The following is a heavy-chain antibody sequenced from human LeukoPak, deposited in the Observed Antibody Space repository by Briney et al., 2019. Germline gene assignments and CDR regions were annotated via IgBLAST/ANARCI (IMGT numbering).Heavy chain of an antibody. D-gene: IGHD2-2*01. Sequence: GGSLRLSCAASGFTFSSYWMSWVRQAPGKGLEWVANIKQDGSEKYYVGSVKGRFTISRDNAKNSLYLQMNSLRAEDTAVYYCARAGRGCSSTSCYLKYWGQGTLVTVSS. CDR3: ARAGRGCSSTSCYLKY. CDR1: GFTFSSYW. J-gene: IGHJ4*02. CDR2: IKQDGSEK. V-gene: IGHV3-7*01.